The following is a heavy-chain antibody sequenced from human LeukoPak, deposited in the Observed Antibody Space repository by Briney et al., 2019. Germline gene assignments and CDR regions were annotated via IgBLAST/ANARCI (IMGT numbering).Heavy chain of an antibody. V-gene: IGHV1-69*05. CDR2: IIPIFGTA. CDR3: ARVPHNKYCSSTSCYPRGYFDY. Sequence: SVKVSCKASGGTFSSYAISWVRQAPGQGLEWMGGIIPIFGTANYAQKFQGRVTITTAESTITAYKELRSLRSEDTAVYYCARVPHNKYCSSTSCYPRGYFDYWGQGTLVTVSS. J-gene: IGHJ4*02. CDR1: GGTFSSYA. D-gene: IGHD2-2*01.